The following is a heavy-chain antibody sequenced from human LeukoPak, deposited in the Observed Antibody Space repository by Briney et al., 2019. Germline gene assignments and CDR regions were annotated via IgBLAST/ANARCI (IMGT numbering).Heavy chain of an antibody. V-gene: IGHV3-69-1*01. CDR2: FGISGTT. CDR1: GFSLSTYD. J-gene: IGHJ4*02. Sequence: PGGSLRLSCTASGFSLSTYDMHWGRQAPGEGLEWVSYFGISGTTYYADYVKGRFPISRDNAKNSLYLQMNSLSAEDTAVYYCAGFAYDPYWGQGTPVTVS. D-gene: IGHD5-12*01. CDR3: AGFAYDPY.